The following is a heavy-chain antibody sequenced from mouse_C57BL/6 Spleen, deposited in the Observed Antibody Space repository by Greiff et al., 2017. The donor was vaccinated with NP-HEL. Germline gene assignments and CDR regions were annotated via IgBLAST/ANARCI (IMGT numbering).Heavy chain of an antibody. CDR2: INPSTGGT. CDR3: ARESPYYAMDY. Sequence: EVQLQQSGPELMKPGASVKISCKASGYSFTGYYMNWVKQSPEKSLEWIGEINPSTGGTTYNQKFKAKATLTVDKSSSTAYMQLKSLTSEDSAVYYCARESPYYAMDYWGQGTSVTVSS. V-gene: IGHV1-42*01. CDR1: GYSFTGYY. J-gene: IGHJ4*01.